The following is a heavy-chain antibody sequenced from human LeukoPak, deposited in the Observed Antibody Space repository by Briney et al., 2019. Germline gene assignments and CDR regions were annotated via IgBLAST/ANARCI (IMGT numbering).Heavy chain of an antibody. CDR3: ARRRDSGGWYHRSDYFGY. J-gene: IGHJ4*02. CDR2: IDHSGST. CDR1: GGSISSNW. D-gene: IGHD6-19*01. V-gene: IGHV4-4*02. Sequence: PSETLSLTCTVSGGSISSNWWSWVRQPPGKGLEWIGEIDHSGSTNYNPSLKSRVTISIDTSKNQFSLKLSSVTAADTAVYYCARRRDSGGWYHRSDYFGYWGQGTLVTVSS.